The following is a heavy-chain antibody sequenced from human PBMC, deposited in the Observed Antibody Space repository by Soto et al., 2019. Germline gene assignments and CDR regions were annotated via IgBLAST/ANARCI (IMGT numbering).Heavy chain of an antibody. D-gene: IGHD5-12*01. CDR3: ARVVANFEHDAFDI. J-gene: IGHJ3*02. Sequence: EVQLVETGGGLIQPGGSLRLSCAASGFTVSSNYMSWVRQAPGKGLEWVSVIYSGGSTYYADSVKGRFTISRDNSQNTLYLQMNSLRAEDTAVDYCARVVANFEHDAFDIWGQGTMVTVSS. CDR2: IYSGGST. CDR1: GFTVSSNY. V-gene: IGHV3-53*02.